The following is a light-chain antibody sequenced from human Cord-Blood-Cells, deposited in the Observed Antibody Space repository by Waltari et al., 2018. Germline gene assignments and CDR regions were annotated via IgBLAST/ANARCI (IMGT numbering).Light chain of an antibody. Sequence: DIQMTQSPYSLSASVGDRVTITCRASQSISRYLIWYQQKPGKAPKLLIYAASSLQSGVPSRFSGSGSGTDFTLTISSLQPEDFATYYCQQSYSTPLPFGGGTKVEIK. J-gene: IGKJ4*01. V-gene: IGKV1-39*01. CDR1: QSISRY. CDR3: QQSYSTPLP. CDR2: AAS.